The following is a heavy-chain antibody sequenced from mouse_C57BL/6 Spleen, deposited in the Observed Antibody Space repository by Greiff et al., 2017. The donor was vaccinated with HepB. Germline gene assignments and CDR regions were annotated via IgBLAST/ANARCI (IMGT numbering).Heavy chain of an antibody. CDR1: GYAFSSSW. Sequence: VQLQQSGPELVKPGASVKISCKASGYAFSSSWMNWVKQRPGKGLEWIGRIYPGDGDTNYNGKFKGKATLTADKSSSTAYMQLSSLTSEDSAVYFCARSGPHYYYGSSYWYFDVWGTGTTVTVSS. D-gene: IGHD1-1*01. J-gene: IGHJ1*03. CDR2: IYPGDGDT. V-gene: IGHV1-82*01. CDR3: ARSGPHYYYGSSYWYFDV.